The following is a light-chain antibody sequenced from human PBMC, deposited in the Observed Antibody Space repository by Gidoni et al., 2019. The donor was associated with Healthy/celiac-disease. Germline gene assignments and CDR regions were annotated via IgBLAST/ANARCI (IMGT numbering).Light chain of an antibody. CDR2: GAS. CDR1: QSVSSSY. CDR3: QQYGSSPPPLT. J-gene: IGKJ4*01. V-gene: IGKV3-20*01. Sequence: EIVLTQSPGTLSLSPGERATLSCRASQSVSSSYLAWYQQKPGQAPRHLIYGASSRATGIPDRFSGSGSGTDFTLTISRLEPEDVAVYYCQQYGSSPPPLTFGGGTKVEIK.